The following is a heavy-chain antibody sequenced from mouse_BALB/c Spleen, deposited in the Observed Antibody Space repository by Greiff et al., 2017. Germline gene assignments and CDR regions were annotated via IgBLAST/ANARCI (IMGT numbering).Heavy chain of an antibody. V-gene: IGHV1S135*01. Sequence: VHVKQSGPELVKPGASVKVSCKASGYSFTDYNMYWVKQSHGKSLEWIGYIDPYNGGTSYNQKFKGKATLTVDKSSSTAFMHLNSLTSEDSAVYYCARRDYGSSSYWYFDVWGAGTTVTVSS. CDR1: GYSFTDYN. CDR2: IDPYNGGT. D-gene: IGHD1-1*01. J-gene: IGHJ1*01. CDR3: ARRDYGSSSYWYFDV.